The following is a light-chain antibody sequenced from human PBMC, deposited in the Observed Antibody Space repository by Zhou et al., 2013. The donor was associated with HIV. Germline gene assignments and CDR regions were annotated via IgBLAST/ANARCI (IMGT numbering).Light chain of an antibody. J-gene: IGKJ4*01. V-gene: IGKV3-11*01. CDR2: DAS. Sequence: EIVLTQSPGTLSLSPGERATLSCRASQSVSSYLAWYQQKPGQAPRLLIYDASNRATGIPARFSGSGSGTDFTLTISSLEPEDFAVYYCQQRSNWLTFGEGQGGDQT. CDR1: QSVSSY. CDR3: QQRSNWLT.